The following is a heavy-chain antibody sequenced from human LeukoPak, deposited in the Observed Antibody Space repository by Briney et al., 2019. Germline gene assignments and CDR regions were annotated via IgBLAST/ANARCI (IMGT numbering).Heavy chain of an antibody. CDR2: ISAYNGNT. V-gene: IGHV1-18*01. CDR1: GYTFTSYG. CDR3: ARRTRGYPDY. J-gene: IGHJ4*02. Sequence: ASVTVSFKASGYTFTSYGITWVRQAPGQGLEWMGWISAYNGNTNYAQKLQGRVTMTTDTSTSTAYMELRSLRSDDTAVYYCARRTRGYPDYWGQGTLVTVSS. D-gene: IGHD5-12*01.